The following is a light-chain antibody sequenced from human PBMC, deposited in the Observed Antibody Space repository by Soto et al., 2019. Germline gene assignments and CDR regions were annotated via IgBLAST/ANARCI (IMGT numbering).Light chain of an antibody. Sequence: EIVLTQSPATLSVSPGERATLSCRASQSVSNYLAWFQQKPGQAPRLLIYDASNRATGIPARFSGSGSGTDFTLTINSLAPEDFAVYYCQLRGNWPPFTFGPGTRVDIK. CDR1: QSVSNY. CDR3: QLRGNWPPFT. J-gene: IGKJ3*01. V-gene: IGKV3-11*01. CDR2: DAS.